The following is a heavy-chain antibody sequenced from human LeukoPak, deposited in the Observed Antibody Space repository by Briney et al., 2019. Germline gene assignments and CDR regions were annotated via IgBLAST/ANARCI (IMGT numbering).Heavy chain of an antibody. D-gene: IGHD3-3*01. Sequence: GESLKIPCKGSGYSFTSYWIGWVRQMPGKGLEWMGIIYPGDSDTRYSPSFQGQVTISTDKSISTAYLQWSSLKASDTAMYYCATYLLNDFADYWGQGTLVTVSS. CDR3: ATYLLNDFADY. CDR2: IYPGDSDT. CDR1: GYSFTSYW. V-gene: IGHV5-51*01. J-gene: IGHJ4*02.